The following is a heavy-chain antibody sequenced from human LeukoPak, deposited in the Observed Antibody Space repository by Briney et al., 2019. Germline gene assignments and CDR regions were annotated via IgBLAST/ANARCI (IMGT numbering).Heavy chain of an antibody. Sequence: ASVKVSCKASGYTFSSYYMHWVRQAPGQGLEWMGIINPSGGSTSYAQKFQGRVTMTRDMSTSTVYMELSSLRSEDTAVYYCARGRVARFLEWLSTKGAFDIWGQGTMVTVSS. CDR3: ARGRVARFLEWLSTKGAFDI. CDR1: GYTFSSYY. CDR2: INPSGGST. V-gene: IGHV1-46*01. D-gene: IGHD3-3*01. J-gene: IGHJ3*02.